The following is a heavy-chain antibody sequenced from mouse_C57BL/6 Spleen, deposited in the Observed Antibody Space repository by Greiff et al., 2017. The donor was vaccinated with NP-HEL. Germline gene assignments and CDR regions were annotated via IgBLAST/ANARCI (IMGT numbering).Heavy chain of an antibody. V-gene: IGHV3-6*01. CDR1: GYSITSGYY. J-gene: IGHJ4*01. CDR3: ERGGSMVTTTGDYYAMDY. CDR2: ISYDGSN. Sequence: EVKLVESGPGLVKPSQSLSLTCSVTGYSITSGYYWNWIRQFPGNKLEWMGYISYDGSNNYNPSLKNRISITRDTSTNQFVLKLNSVTTEDRATYYCERGGSMVTTTGDYYAMDYWGQGTSVTVSS. D-gene: IGHD2-2*01.